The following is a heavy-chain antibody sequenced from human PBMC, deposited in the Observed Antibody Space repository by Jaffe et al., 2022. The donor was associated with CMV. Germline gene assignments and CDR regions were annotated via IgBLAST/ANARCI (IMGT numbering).Heavy chain of an antibody. CDR2: ISGNGGST. Sequence: EVQLLESGGGLVQPGGSLRLSCAASGFTFSNYAMTWVRQAPGKGLEWVSAISGNGGSTYYADSVRGRFTISRDNSKNTLYLQMNSLRAEDTAIYFCAKDMSPVRYFDWSPRYFDYWGQGTLVPVSS. V-gene: IGHV3-23*01. D-gene: IGHD3-9*01. J-gene: IGHJ4*02. CDR3: AKDMSPVRYFDWSPRYFDY. CDR1: GFTFSNYA.